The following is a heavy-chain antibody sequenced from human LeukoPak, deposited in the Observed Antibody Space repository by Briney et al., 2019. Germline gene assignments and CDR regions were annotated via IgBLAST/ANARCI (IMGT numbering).Heavy chain of an antibody. V-gene: IGHV3-74*01. CDR2: INSDGSST. D-gene: IGHD6-19*01. Sequence: PGGSLRLSCAASGFTFSSYWMHWVRQAPGKGLVWVSRINSDGSSTSYADSVKGRFTISRDNAKNTLYLQMNSLRAEDTALYYCAREDLGSSGWFEYFDYWGQGTLVTVSS. CDR3: AREDLGSSGWFEYFDY. J-gene: IGHJ4*02. CDR1: GFTFSSYW.